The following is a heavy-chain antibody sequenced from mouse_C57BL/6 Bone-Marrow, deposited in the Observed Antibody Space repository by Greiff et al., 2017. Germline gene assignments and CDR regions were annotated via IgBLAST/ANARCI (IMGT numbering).Heavy chain of an antibody. CDR2: IDPNNSYT. CDR3: SSEGLRHDWYFDV. D-gene: IGHD2-4*01. V-gene: IGHV1-69*01. J-gene: IGHJ1*03. CDR1: GYTFTSYW. Sequence: QVQLQQPGAELAMPGASVKLSCKASGYTFTSYWMHWVKQRPGQGLEWIGAIDPNNSYTNYNQKFKGKSTLTVDPSYSTAYMQLSSLTPEDSAVYYSSSEGLRHDWYFDVWGTGTTVTVSA.